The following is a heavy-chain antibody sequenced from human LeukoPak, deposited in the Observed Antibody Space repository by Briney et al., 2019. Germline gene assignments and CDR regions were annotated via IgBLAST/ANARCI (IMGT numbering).Heavy chain of an antibody. J-gene: IGHJ4*02. CDR3: ARDQYDTWSRRGNFDS. CDR1: GFTFSSYG. D-gene: IGHD3-3*01. CDR2: IWYDGSNK. V-gene: IGHV3-33*01. Sequence: GGSLRLSCAASGFTFSSYGMHWVRQAPGKGLEWVAVIWYDGSNKYYADSVKGRFTISRDNTKNSLYLQMNSLRVEDTAVFYCARDQYDTWSRRGNFDSWGQGTLVIVSS.